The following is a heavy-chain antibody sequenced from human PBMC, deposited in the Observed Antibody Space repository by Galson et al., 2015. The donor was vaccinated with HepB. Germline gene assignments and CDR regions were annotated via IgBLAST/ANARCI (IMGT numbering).Heavy chain of an antibody. CDR1: RFTFSSYN. J-gene: IGHJ3*02. V-gene: IGHV3-21*01. CDR3: ARDIVDMVNAFDI. Sequence: SLRLSCAASRFTFSSYNMNWVRQAPGKGLEWVSTVSGSGTYIYYADSVKGRFTISRDNAKNSLYLQMNSLRAEDTAVYYCARDIVDMVNAFDIWGQGTMVTVSS. D-gene: IGHD5-18*01. CDR2: VSGSGTYI.